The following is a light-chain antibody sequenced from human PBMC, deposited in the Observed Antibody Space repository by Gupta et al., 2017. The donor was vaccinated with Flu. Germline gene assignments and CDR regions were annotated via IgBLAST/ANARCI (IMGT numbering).Light chain of an antibody. Sequence: QSVLAQPPSASGTPGQRVAPSCSGSRSNTGSNSVNWYQQVPGTAPKLLIYGNNQRPSGVPDRFSGSKSGTSASLAISGLQSEDEADYYCAAWDDSLNGHYVFGTGTKVTVV. CDR1: RSNTGSNS. CDR2: GNN. J-gene: IGLJ1*01. V-gene: IGLV1-44*01. CDR3: AAWDDSLNGHYV.